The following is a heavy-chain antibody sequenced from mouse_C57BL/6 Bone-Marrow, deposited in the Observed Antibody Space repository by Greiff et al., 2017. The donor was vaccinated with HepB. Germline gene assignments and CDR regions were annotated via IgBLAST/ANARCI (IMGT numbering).Heavy chain of an antibody. CDR1: GFTFTSYW. CDR2: IDPSDSYT. Sequence: QVQLQQSGAELVKPGASVKLSCKASGFTFTSYWMQWVKQRPGQGLEWIGEIDPSDSYTNYNQKFKGKATLTADTSSSTAYVQLSSLTSEDSAVYYCADVRVLLYHLRDAMDNWGQGTSVTVSS. CDR3: ADVRVLLYHLRDAMDN. J-gene: IGHJ4*01. V-gene: IGHV1-50*01. D-gene: IGHD2-1*01.